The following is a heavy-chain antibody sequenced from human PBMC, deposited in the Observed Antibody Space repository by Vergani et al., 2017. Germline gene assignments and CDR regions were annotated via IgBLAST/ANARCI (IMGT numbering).Heavy chain of an antibody. Sequence: QVQLVQSGAEVKKPGASVKVSCKASGYTFTSYYMNWVRQAPGQGLEWMGGIIPIFGTANYAQKFQGRVTITADESTSTAYRELSSLRSEDTAVYYCARGFLDIVVVSHYYYMDVWGKGTTVTVSS. CDR1: GYTFTSYY. CDR3: ARGFLDIVVVSHYYYMDV. CDR2: IIPIFGTA. J-gene: IGHJ6*03. V-gene: IGHV1-69*13. D-gene: IGHD2-2*01.